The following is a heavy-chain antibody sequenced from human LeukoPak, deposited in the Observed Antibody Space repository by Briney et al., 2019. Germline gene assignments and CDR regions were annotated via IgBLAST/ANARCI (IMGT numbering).Heavy chain of an antibody. CDR1: GGSISSSSYY. CDR3: ARQAYYYDSSGYYANWFDP. V-gene: IGHV4-39*01. Sequence: SETLSLTCTVSGGSISSSSYYWGWIRQPPGKGLEWIGSIYYSGSTYYNPSLKSRVTISVDTSKNQFSLKLSSVTAADTAVYYCARQAYYYDSSGYYANWFDPWGQGTLVTVSS. J-gene: IGHJ5*02. CDR2: IYYSGST. D-gene: IGHD3-22*01.